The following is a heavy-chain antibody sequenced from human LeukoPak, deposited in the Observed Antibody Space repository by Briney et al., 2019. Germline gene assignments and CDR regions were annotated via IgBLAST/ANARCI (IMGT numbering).Heavy chain of an antibody. CDR1: GGSVSSGSYY. CDR3: AGCLGGLLEGGCDY. CDR2: IYYGGST. V-gene: IGHV4-61*01. Sequence: SETLSLTCTVSGGSVSSGSYYWSWIRQPPGKGLEWIGYIYYGGSTNYNPSLKSRVTISVDTSKNQFSLKLSSVTAADTAVYYWAGCLGGLLEGGCDYGGKGTRATVSS. D-gene: IGHD3-10*01. J-gene: IGHJ4*02.